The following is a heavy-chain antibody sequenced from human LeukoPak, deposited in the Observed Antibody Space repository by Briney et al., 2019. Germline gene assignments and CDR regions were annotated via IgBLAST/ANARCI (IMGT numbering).Heavy chain of an antibody. CDR3: ARQYSSDPKLDP. J-gene: IGHJ5*02. V-gene: IGHV1-69*04. Sequence: SVTVSCKASGGTFSSYAISWVRQAPGQGLEWMGRIIPILGIANYAQKFQGRVTITADKSTSTAYMELSSLRSEDTAVYYCARQYSSDPKLDPWGQGTLVTVSS. CDR2: IIPILGIA. CDR1: GGTFSSYA. D-gene: IGHD6-19*01.